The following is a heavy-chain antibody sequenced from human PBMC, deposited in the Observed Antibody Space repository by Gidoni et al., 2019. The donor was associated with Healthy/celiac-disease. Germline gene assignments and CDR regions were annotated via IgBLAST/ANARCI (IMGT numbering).Heavy chain of an antibody. J-gene: IGHJ4*02. D-gene: IGHD5-18*01. CDR1: GFPFSSYT. CDR3: ARHADSYGYYYFDY. V-gene: IGHV3-48*01. CDR2: ISSSSSTI. Sequence: EVQLVASGGGLVLPGGSLSLSCAAPGFPFSSYTMNWVRQAPGKGLEWVSYISSSSSTIYYADSVKGRFTISRDNAKNSLYLQMNSLRAEDTAVYYCARHADSYGYYYFDYWGQGTLVTVSS.